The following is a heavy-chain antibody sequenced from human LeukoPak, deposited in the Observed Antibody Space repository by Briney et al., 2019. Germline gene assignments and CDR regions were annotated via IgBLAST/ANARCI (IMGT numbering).Heavy chain of an antibody. Sequence: SVKVSCKASGGTFSDYAISWVRQAPGQGLEWMGRIIPILGIANYAQKFQGRVTITADRSTSTAYLELSSLRSEDTAVYYCARGWDYFDPWGQGTLVTVSS. J-gene: IGHJ5*02. CDR1: GGTFSDYA. D-gene: IGHD3-16*01. CDR2: IIPILGIA. CDR3: ARGWDYFDP. V-gene: IGHV1-69*04.